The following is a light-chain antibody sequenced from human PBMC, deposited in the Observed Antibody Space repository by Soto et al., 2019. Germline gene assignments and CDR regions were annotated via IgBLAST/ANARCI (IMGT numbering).Light chain of an antibody. V-gene: IGKV1-5*03. Sequence: EIQMTQSPSTLSASVGDRVTITCRASQSISRWLAWYQQKPGKAPKLLIYKASSLESGLPSRFSGSGSETGFPITISSLHHDDVATYYCQQYSSYSTFGQGTKVEIE. CDR1: QSISRW. CDR3: QQYSSYST. J-gene: IGKJ1*01. CDR2: KAS.